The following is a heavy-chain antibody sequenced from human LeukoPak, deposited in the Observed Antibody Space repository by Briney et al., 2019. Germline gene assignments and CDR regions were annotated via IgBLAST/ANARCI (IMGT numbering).Heavy chain of an antibody. CDR3: ARGVTSAWYLRYYFEY. CDR2: XXQDGSET. CDR1: GFIFGSYW. D-gene: IGHD6-13*01. J-gene: IGHJ4*02. Sequence: GESLRLSCAASGFIFGSYWMSWVRQVPGKGLXXXXXXXQDGSETYYVDSVEGRFTISRDNAKNSLFLQMNSLRADDTALYYCARGVTSAWYLRYYFEYWGQGILVTVSS. V-gene: IGHV3-7*03.